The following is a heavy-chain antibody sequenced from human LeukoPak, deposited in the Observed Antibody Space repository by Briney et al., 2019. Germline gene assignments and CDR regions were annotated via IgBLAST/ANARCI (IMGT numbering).Heavy chain of an antibody. CDR2: IIPILGIA. J-gene: IGHJ4*02. V-gene: IGHV1-69*04. CDR3: AGGSSSWYFAGY. D-gene: IGHD6-13*01. Sequence: ASVKVSCKASGGTFSSYAISWVQQAPGQGLEWMGRIIPILGIANYAQKFQGRVTITADKSTSTAYMELSSLRSEDTAVYYCAGGSSSWYFAGYWGQGTLVTVSS. CDR1: GGTFSSYA.